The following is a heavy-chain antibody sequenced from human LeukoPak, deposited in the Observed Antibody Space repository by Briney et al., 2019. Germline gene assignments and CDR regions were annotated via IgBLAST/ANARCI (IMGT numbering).Heavy chain of an antibody. CDR2: IYYSGST. V-gene: IGHV4-31*03. J-gene: IGHJ4*02. Sequence: SQTLSLTCTVSGGSISSGGYYWSWIRQHPGKGLEWIGYIYYSGSTYYNPSLKSRVTISVDTSKNQFSLKLSSVTAADTAVYYCARLGPISSSRDYFDYWGQGTLVTVSS. CDR3: ARLGPISSSRDYFDY. D-gene: IGHD6-6*01. CDR1: GGSISSGGYY.